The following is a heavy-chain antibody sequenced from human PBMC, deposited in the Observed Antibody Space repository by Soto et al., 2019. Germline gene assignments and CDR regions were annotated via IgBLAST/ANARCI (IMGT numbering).Heavy chain of an antibody. CDR2: INHSGST. Sequence: PSETLSLTCAVCGGSFSSYYFCWICQPPGKGLEWIGEINHSGSTNYNPDLKSRDTISVDTPKNQLPLKLSSVTAADTAVYYCGRAQVLQRNGFDTWGQGTLVTVSS. V-gene: IGHV4-34*01. J-gene: IGHJ5*01. D-gene: IGHD1-1*01. CDR3: GRAQVLQRNGFDT. CDR1: GGSFSSYY.